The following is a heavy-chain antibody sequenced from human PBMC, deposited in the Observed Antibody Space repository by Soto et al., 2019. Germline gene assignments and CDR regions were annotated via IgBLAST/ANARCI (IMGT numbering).Heavy chain of an antibody. CDR2: ISAYNGNT. Sequence: GASVKVSCKASGYTFTSYGISWVRQAPGQGLEWMGWISAYNGNTNYAQKLQGRVTMTTDTSTSTAYMELRSLRSDDTAVYYCARDGVPSSSTHFYYYYYYMDVWGKGTTVTVSS. CDR3: ARDGVPSSSTHFYYYYYYMDV. CDR1: GYTFTSYG. J-gene: IGHJ6*03. V-gene: IGHV1-18*01. D-gene: IGHD6-6*01.